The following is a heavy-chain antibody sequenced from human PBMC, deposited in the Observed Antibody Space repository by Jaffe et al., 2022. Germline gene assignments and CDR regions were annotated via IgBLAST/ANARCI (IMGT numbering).Heavy chain of an antibody. D-gene: IGHD3-10*01. V-gene: IGHV4-38-2*02. CDR1: GYSISSGYY. CDR2: IYHSGST. CDR3: ARDNVLLWFGETHNWFDP. J-gene: IGHJ5*02. Sequence: QVQLQESGPGLVKPSETLSLTCAVSGYSISSGYYWGWIRQPPGKGLEWIGSIYHSGSTYYNPSLKSRVTISVDTSKNQFSLKLSSVTAADTAVYYCARDNVLLWFGETHNWFDPWGQGTLVTVSS.